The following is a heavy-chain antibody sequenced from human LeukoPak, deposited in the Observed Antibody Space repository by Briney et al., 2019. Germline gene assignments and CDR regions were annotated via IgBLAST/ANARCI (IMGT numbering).Heavy chain of an antibody. V-gene: IGHV3-21*01. D-gene: IGHD3-10*01. Sequence: GGSLRLSCVASGFNFSDYSMSWVRQAPGKGLEWVASISGTSVYIYSADSLKGRLTVSRDNTKNALYLQMNSLRVEDTALYYCARDRSLDYYDSGTYYNWYFDLWGRGTLVTVYS. J-gene: IGHJ2*01. CDR3: ARDRSLDYYDSGTYYNWYFDL. CDR1: GFNFSDYS. CDR2: ISGTSVYI.